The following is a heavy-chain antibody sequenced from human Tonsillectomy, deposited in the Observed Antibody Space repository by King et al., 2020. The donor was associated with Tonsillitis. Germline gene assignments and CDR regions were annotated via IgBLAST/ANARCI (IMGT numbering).Heavy chain of an antibody. Sequence: VQLVESGGGLIQPGGSLRLSCVASGFTVSSNYMSWVRQAPGKGLEWVSVIYSGGSTNYTDSVKGRFTISRDNSKNTLYLQINSLRAEDTAVYYCARDVAAAGFLWDWGQGTLVTVSS. V-gene: IGHV3-53*01. CDR2: IYSGGST. D-gene: IGHD6-13*01. CDR3: ARDVAAAGFLWD. CDR1: GFTVSSNY. J-gene: IGHJ4*02.